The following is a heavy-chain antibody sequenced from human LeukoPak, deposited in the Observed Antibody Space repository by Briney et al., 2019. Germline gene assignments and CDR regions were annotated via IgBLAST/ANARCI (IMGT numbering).Heavy chain of an antibody. J-gene: IGHJ5*02. Sequence: GESLKIPCKGSGYSFTTYWIAWVRQMPGKGLEWMGIIYPGDSDTRYSPSFQGQVTISADKSISTAYLQWSSLKASDTAMYYCARRATIVDYFDPWGQGTLVTVSS. CDR1: GYSFTTYW. D-gene: IGHD5-24*01. V-gene: IGHV5-51*01. CDR2: IYPGDSDT. CDR3: ARRATIVDYFDP.